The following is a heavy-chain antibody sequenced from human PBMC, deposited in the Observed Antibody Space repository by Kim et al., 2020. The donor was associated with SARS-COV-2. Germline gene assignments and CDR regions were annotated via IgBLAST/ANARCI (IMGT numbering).Heavy chain of an antibody. J-gene: IGHJ4*02. V-gene: IGHV1-3*01. CDR3: ARESRAAAGDY. D-gene: IGHD6-13*01. Sequence: KYSQKFQGRVTSTRDTSASTAYMELSSLRSEDTAVYYCARESRAAAGDYWGQGTLVTVSS.